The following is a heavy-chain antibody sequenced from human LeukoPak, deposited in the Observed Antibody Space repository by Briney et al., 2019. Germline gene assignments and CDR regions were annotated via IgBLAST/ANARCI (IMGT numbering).Heavy chain of an antibody. CDR2: INPNSGGT. CDR1: GYTFTGYY. Sequence: ASVKVSCKASGYTFTGYYMHWVRQAPGQGLEWMGWINPNSGGTNYAQKLQGRVTMTRDTSISTAYMELSRLRSDDTAVYYCARVYARRYYFDYWGQGTLVTVSS. J-gene: IGHJ4*02. CDR3: ARVYARRYYFDY. V-gene: IGHV1-2*02. D-gene: IGHD5/OR15-5a*01.